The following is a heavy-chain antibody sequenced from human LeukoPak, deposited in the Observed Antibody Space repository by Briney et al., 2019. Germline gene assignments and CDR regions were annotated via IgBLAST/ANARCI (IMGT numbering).Heavy chain of an antibody. D-gene: IGHD3-10*01. CDR2: ISSRSSYI. V-gene: IGHV3-21*01. Sequence: PGGSLRLSCAASGFTFSSYSMNWVRQAPGRGLEWVSSISSRSSYIYYADSVKGRFTISRDNAKNSLYLQMNSLRAEDTAVYYCARDPGISGDDWYFDLWGRGTLVTVSS. CDR3: ARDPGISGDDWYFDL. J-gene: IGHJ2*01. CDR1: GFTFSSYS.